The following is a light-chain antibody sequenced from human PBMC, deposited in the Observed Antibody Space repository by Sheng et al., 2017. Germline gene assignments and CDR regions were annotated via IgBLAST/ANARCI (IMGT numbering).Light chain of an antibody. CDR1: ALTKLY. V-gene: IGLV3-25*03. CDR2: KDR. Sequence: SYELTQPPSVSVSSGQTARITCSGDALTKLYAYWYQQKPGQAPVVIMYKDRERPSGIPERISGSSSGTTVTLTISGVQAEDEADYYCQSTDSSGLYVVFGGGTKLTVL. J-gene: IGLJ3*02. CDR3: QSTDSSGLYVV.